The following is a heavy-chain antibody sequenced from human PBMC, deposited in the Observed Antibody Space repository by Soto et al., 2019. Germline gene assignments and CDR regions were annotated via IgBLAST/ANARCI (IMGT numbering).Heavy chain of an antibody. D-gene: IGHD3-10*01. Sequence: SETLSLTCAVSGGSISSSNWWSWVRQPPGKGLEWIGEIYNSGSTNYNPSLKSRVTISVDKSKNQFSLKLSSVTAADTAVYYCAIVSGLARSYYYYGMDVWGQGTTVTVSS. CDR2: IYNSGST. V-gene: IGHV4-4*02. J-gene: IGHJ6*02. CDR1: GGSISSSNW. CDR3: AIVSGLARSYYYYGMDV.